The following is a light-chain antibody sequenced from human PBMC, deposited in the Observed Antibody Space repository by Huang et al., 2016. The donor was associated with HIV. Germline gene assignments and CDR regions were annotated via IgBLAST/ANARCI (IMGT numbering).Light chain of an antibody. CDR1: QSISSN. CDR3: QQYHEWPYT. Sequence: EIVVTQSPATLSVSPGERATLSCRASQSISSNLAWYQQKPGQAPSLLIYGASTRATGIPARFSGSGSGTEFTLTITSLQSEDFAIYYCQQYHEWPYTFGQGTKLEIK. J-gene: IGKJ2*01. V-gene: IGKV3-15*01. CDR2: GAS.